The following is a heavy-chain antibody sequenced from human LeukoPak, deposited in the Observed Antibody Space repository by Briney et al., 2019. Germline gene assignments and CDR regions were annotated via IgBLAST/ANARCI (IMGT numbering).Heavy chain of an antibody. V-gene: IGHV1-46*01. Sequence: APVKVSCKASGYTLTNHYMYWVRQAPGQGLEWMGIIHPSGDRTIYAQKFQGRVTMTSDTSTSAVYMELSSLRSEDTAVYYCARVPEAGYNPDYWGQGTLVTVSA. CDR3: ARVPEAGYNPDY. D-gene: IGHD5-24*01. CDR1: GYTLTNHY. CDR2: IHPSGDRT. J-gene: IGHJ4*02.